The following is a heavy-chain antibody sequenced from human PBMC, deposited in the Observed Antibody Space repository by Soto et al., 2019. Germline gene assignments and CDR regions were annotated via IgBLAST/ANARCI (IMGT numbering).Heavy chain of an antibody. J-gene: IGHJ4*02. V-gene: IGHV3-30*18. D-gene: IGHD1-26*01. CDR3: AKSTSGGSYSPFDY. Sequence: QVQLVESGGGVVQPGRSLRLSCAASGFTLSSYGMHWVRQAPGRGLGWVALISYDGSNQDYADSVKGRFTISRDNSKNSLYLQMNSLRAEDTAVYYCAKSTSGGSYSPFDYWGQGTLVTVSS. CDR1: GFTLSSYG. CDR2: ISYDGSNQ.